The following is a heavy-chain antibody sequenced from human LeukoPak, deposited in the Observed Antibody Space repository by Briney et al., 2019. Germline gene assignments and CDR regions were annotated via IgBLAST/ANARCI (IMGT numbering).Heavy chain of an antibody. CDR3: AKGALYSTAWYGTTGDY. CDR2: ISFDGSRK. Sequence: PGRSLRLSCAASGFTFSNYGMHWVRQAPGKGLEWVAVISFDGSRKYQTDSLKGRFIISRDNSENTLYLQMNSLSAEDTAVYFCAKGALYSTAWYGTTGDYWGQGTLVTVSS. J-gene: IGHJ4*02. V-gene: IGHV3-30*18. D-gene: IGHD2-2*01. CDR1: GFTFSNYG.